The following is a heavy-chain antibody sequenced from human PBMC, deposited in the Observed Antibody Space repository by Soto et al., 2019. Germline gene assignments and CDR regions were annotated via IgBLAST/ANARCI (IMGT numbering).Heavy chain of an antibody. D-gene: IGHD6-19*01. CDR2: IDYTGGTT. CDR3: AKDATRTSGWYYFDY. CDR1: GFTFSILA. Sequence: GGSLRLSCAASGFTFSILAMGWVRQAPGRGLEWVSVIDYTGGTTYYTDPVKGRFIISRDNSKKILYLQMNSLRTEDTAIYYCAKDATRTSGWYYFDYWGRGAMVTVYS. V-gene: IGHV3-23*01. J-gene: IGHJ4*02.